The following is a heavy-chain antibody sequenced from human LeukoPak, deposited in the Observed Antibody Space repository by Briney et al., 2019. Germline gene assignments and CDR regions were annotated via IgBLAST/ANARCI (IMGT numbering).Heavy chain of an antibody. V-gene: IGHV1-18*01. CDR2: ISAYNGNT. CDR3: ARSLITIFGVVEDFDY. CDR1: GYTFTSYG. Sequence: GASVKVSCKASGYTFTSYGISWVRQAPGQGLEWMGWISAYNGNTNYAQKLQGRVTMTTDTSTSTAYMELRSLRSDDTAVYYCARSLITIFGVVEDFDYWGQGTLVTVSS. J-gene: IGHJ4*02. D-gene: IGHD3-3*01.